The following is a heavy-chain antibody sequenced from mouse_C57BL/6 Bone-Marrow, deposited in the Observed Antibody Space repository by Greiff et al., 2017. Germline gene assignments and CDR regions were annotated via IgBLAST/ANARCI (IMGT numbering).Heavy chain of an antibody. V-gene: IGHV1-82*01. J-gene: IGHJ3*01. CDR1: GYAFSSSW. CDR3: ARTGFAY. CDR2: IYPGDGDT. Sequence: VQLQQSGPELVKPGASVKISCKASGYAFSSSWMNWVKQRPGKGLEWIGRIYPGDGDTNYNGKFKGKATLTADKSSSTAYMQRSSLTSEDAAVYFCARTGFAYGGQGTLVTVSA.